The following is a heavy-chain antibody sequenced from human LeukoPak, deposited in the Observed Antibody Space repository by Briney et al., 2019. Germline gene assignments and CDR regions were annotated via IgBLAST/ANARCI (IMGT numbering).Heavy chain of an antibody. CDR2: IYYSGST. Sequence: SETLSLTCTVSGGSVSSGIYYWSWFRQPPGKGLEWIGYIYYSGSTNYNPSLKSRVTISVDTSKNQFSLKLSSVTAADTAVYYCAREAHRIAAAGMFDYWGQGTLVTVSS. CDR3: AREAHRIAAAGMFDY. J-gene: IGHJ4*02. V-gene: IGHV4-61*01. D-gene: IGHD6-13*01. CDR1: GGSVSSGIYY.